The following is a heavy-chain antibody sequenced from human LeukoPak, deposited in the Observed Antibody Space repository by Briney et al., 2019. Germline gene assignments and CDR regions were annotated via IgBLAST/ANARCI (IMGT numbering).Heavy chain of an antibody. Sequence: GGSLRLSCAASGFTFSSYSINWVRQAPGKGLEWVSSISSSSSYIYYADSVKGRFTISRDNAKNSLYLQMNSLRAEDTAVYYCASCKGYCSGGSCYCAFDIWGQGTMVTVSS. CDR2: ISSSSSYI. D-gene: IGHD2-15*01. V-gene: IGHV3-21*01. CDR3: ASCKGYCSGGSCYCAFDI. J-gene: IGHJ3*02. CDR1: GFTFSSYS.